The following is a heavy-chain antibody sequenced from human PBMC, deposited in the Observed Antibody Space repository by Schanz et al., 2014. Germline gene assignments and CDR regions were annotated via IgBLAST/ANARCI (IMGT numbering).Heavy chain of an antibody. J-gene: IGHJ4*02. CDR3: ARDNRYYLFDY. D-gene: IGHD3-16*02. V-gene: IGHV3-64*01. CDR1: GFTFSTST. CDR2: ISSKGDMT. Sequence: EVQLVESGGGLVQPGGSLRLSCTAFGFTFSTSTMHWVRQAPGKGLEYVSSISSKGDMTFYGNSVKGRFTISRDNSKNTLYLQLGSLSADDTAVYFCARDNRYYLFDYWGQGALVTVSS.